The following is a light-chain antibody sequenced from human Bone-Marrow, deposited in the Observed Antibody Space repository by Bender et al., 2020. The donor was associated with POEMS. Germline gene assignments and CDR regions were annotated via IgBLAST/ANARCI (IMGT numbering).Light chain of an antibody. V-gene: IGLV2-23*01. Sequence: QSALTQPASVSGSPGQSITISCTGTSSDVGSYNLVSWYQQHPGKAPKLIIYEDSERPSGVSSRFSGSKSSYTASLTISGLQAEDEADYYCCSYADSSTWVFGGGTKLTVL. J-gene: IGLJ3*02. CDR1: SSDVGSYNL. CDR3: CSYADSSTWV. CDR2: EDS.